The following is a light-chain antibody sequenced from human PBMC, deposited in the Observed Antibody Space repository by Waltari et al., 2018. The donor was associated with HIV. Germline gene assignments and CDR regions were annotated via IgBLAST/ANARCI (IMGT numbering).Light chain of an antibody. CDR2: DVS. J-gene: IGLJ1*01. V-gene: IGLV2-11*01. Sequence: QSALTHPRSVSGSPGQSVTIPCTATSSDVGGYTYVSWYQQHPGKAPKLMIYDVSKRPSGVPDRFSGSKSGNTASLTISGLQAEDEADYYCCSYAGSYTYVFGTGTKVTVL. CDR1: SSDVGGYTY. CDR3: CSYAGSYTYV.